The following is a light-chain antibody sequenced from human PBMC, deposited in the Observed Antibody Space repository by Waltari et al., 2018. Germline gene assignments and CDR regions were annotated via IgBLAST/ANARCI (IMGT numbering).Light chain of an antibody. Sequence: SYMLTQPPSVSVAPGQTARITCGVDDIGERRVHWCQQRPGLAPVSVIYYDTDRLSGIPDRFSGSHSGNTATLIISRVEAGDEADYYCQVWDSSRHHVIFGGGPRLTVL. CDR2: YDT. J-gene: IGLJ2*01. V-gene: IGLV3-21*04. CDR3: QVWDSSRHHVI. CDR1: DIGERR.